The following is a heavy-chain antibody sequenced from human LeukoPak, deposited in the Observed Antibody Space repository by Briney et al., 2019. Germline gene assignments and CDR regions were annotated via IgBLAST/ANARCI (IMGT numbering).Heavy chain of an antibody. D-gene: IGHD4-23*01. V-gene: IGHV3-48*01. CDR2: ISSSSSTV. Sequence: GGSLRLSCAASGFTFSSYSMNWVRQAPGKGLEWVSYISSSSSTVYYADSVKGRFSISKDYAKNPLYLQMNSLRAEDTAVYFCARDAGFGGNSDYYYMDVWGKGTTVTVSS. CDR1: GFTFSSYS. J-gene: IGHJ6*03. CDR3: ARDAGFGGNSDYYYMDV.